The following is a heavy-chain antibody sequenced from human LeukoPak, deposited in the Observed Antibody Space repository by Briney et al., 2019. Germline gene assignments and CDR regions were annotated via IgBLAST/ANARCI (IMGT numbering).Heavy chain of an antibody. CDR1: GGSISSYY. CDR2: IYNSGSI. D-gene: IGHD2-21*02. Sequence: SETLSLTCTVSGGSISSYYWSWIRQPPGKGLECIGYIYNSGSINYNPSLKSRVTISVDTSKNQFSLKLSSVTAADTAVYYCARVTGAVTAIKYFSYGMDVWGQGTTVTVSS. V-gene: IGHV4-59*01. J-gene: IGHJ6*02. CDR3: ARVTGAVTAIKYFSYGMDV.